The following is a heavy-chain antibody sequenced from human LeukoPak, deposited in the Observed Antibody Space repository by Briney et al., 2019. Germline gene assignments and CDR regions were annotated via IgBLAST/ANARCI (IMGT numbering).Heavy chain of an antibody. CDR3: ARDRPGYGADY. J-gene: IGHJ4*02. CDR1: GGSISSSNW. D-gene: IGHD5-18*01. Sequence: SGTLSLTCVVSGGSISSSNWWSWVRQPPGKGLEWIGEIYHSGSTNYNPSLKSRVTISVDRSKNQFSPKLSSVTAADTAVYYCARDRPGYGADYWGQGTLVTVSS. CDR2: IYHSGST. V-gene: IGHV4-4*02.